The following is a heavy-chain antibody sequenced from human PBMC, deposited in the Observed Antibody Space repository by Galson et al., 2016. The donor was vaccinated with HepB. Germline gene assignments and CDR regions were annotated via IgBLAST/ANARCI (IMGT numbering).Heavy chain of an antibody. J-gene: IGHJ2*01. CDR3: ARDPPYYDILTDEGYFDL. Sequence: SLRLSCAASGFTFSNYATAWVRLPPGKGLEWVSTIRGGGDATYYADSVKGRFTISRDNAKNTLYLQMNSLRAEDTAVYYCARDPPYYDILTDEGYFDLWGRGTLVTVSS. CDR2: IRGGGDAT. D-gene: IGHD3-9*01. V-gene: IGHV3-23*01. CDR1: GFTFSNYA.